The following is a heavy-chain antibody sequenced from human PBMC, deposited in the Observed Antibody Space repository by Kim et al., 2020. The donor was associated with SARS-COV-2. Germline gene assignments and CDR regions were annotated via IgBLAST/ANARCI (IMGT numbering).Heavy chain of an antibody. CDR2: IWYDGSNK. Sequence: GGSLRLSCAASGFTFSSYGMHWVRQAPGKGLEWVAVIWYDGSNKYYADSVKGRFTISRDNSKNTLYLQMNSLRAEDTAVYYCARIVGARGFDYWGQGTLVTVSS. CDR3: ARIVGARGFDY. CDR1: GFTFSSYG. J-gene: IGHJ4*02. D-gene: IGHD1-26*01. V-gene: IGHV3-33*01.